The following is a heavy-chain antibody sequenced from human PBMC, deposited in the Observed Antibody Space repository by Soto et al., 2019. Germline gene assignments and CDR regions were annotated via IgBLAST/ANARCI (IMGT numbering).Heavy chain of an antibody. CDR1: GGSISSGGYY. CDR2: IYYSGST. Sequence: SETLSLTCPVSGGSISSGGYYWSWIRQHPGKGLEWIGYIYYSGSTYYNPSLKSRVTISVDTSKNQFSLKLSSVTAADTAVYYCASLRSYYYGMDVWGQGTTVTVSS. V-gene: IGHV4-31*03. D-gene: IGHD4-17*01. CDR3: ASLRSYYYGMDV. J-gene: IGHJ6*02.